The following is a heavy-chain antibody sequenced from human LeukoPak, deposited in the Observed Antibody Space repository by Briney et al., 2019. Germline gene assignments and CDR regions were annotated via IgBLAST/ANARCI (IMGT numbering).Heavy chain of an antibody. Sequence: PSETLSLTCTVSGGSISNYYWSWIRQPPGKGLEWIGYIYYSGSTNYNPSLKSRVTISVDTSKNQFSLKLSSVTAADTAVYYCARLVGVATNNNWPDPWGQGTLVTVSS. CDR1: GGSISNYY. J-gene: IGHJ5*02. V-gene: IGHV4-59*08. D-gene: IGHD5-12*01. CDR3: ARLVGVATNNNWPDP. CDR2: IYYSGST.